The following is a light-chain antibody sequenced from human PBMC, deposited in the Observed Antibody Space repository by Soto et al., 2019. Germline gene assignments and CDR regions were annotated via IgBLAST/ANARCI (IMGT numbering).Light chain of an antibody. CDR2: DAS. CDR3: QHLHNYPPT. Sequence: DIQVTQSPSFMSASVADRVTITCRASQGISRDLAWYQQKPGKAPNLLIYDASTLQSGVPSRFSASGSGTEFTLTISSLQAEDFATYYCQHLHNYPPTFGGGTKVEIK. J-gene: IGKJ4*01. CDR1: QGISRD. V-gene: IGKV1-9*01.